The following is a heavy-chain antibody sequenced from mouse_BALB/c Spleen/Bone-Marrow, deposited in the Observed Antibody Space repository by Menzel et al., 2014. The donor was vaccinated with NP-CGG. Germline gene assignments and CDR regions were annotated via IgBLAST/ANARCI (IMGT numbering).Heavy chain of an antibody. CDR1: GFTFSDYY. D-gene: IGHD2-14*01. J-gene: IGHJ3*01. Sequence: EVKLMESGGGLVQLGGSLKLSCATSGFTFSDYYMYWVRQTPEKRLEWVAYISNGGGSAYYPDTVKGRFTISRDNDKNTLYLQMSRLKSEDTAVYYCARHDYRYDAWFAYWGQGTLVTVSA. V-gene: IGHV5-12*02. CDR3: ARHDYRYDAWFAY. CDR2: ISNGGGSA.